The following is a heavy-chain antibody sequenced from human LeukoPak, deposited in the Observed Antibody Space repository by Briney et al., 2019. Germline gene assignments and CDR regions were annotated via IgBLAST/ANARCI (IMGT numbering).Heavy chain of an antibody. D-gene: IGHD6-13*01. CDR1: GGSFSGYY. Sequence: KPSETLSLTCAVYGGSFSGYYWSWIRQPPGKGLEWIGEINHSGSTNYNPSLKSRVTISVDTSKNQFSLKLSSVTAADTAVYYCAREDGRYSSSWYYFDYWGQGTLVTVSS. J-gene: IGHJ4*02. CDR3: AREDGRYSSSWYYFDY. V-gene: IGHV4-34*01. CDR2: INHSGST.